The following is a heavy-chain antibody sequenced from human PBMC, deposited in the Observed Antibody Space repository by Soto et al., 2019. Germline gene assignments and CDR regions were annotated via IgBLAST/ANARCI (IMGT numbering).Heavy chain of an antibody. CDR2: IHSDGTA. Sequence: EVHLVESGGDLVQPGGSLRLSCAASGFTVRTNYMNWVRQAPGKGLQWVSVIHSDGTAYYADSVKGRFTISRDVSKNTLYLQLNSLRAEDTVIYYCARGPFGADNGGSADFDRWGQGTLVTVSS. CDR3: ARGPFGADNGGSADFDR. CDR1: GFTVRTNY. V-gene: IGHV3-53*01. J-gene: IGHJ4*02. D-gene: IGHD4-17*01.